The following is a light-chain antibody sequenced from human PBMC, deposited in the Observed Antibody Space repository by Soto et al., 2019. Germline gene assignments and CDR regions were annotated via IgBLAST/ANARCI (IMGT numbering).Light chain of an antibody. Sequence: EIVLTQSPATLSLSPGERATLSCRASQSVSDYLAWYQQRPGQAPRLLIFDASNRATGIPARFSGSGSGTDFTLTISSLEPEDFAVYYCQQRGTWFTFGPGTRVDFK. CDR1: QSVSDY. J-gene: IGKJ3*01. V-gene: IGKV3-11*01. CDR2: DAS. CDR3: QQRGTWFT.